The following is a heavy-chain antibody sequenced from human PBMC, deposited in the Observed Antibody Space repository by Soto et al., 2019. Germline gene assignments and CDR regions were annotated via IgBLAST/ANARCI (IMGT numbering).Heavy chain of an antibody. CDR3: ARVGGVAARTFDY. D-gene: IGHD6-6*01. CDR1: GGSIKDFY. Sequence: SETLCLTCTISGGSIKDFYWSWIRQPPGKGLEWIGYIYYSGSTDYNPSLKGRVTISVDTSKNQFSLKLRSVTAADTALYYCARVGGVAARTFDYWGQGTLVTVSS. J-gene: IGHJ4*02. CDR2: IYYSGST. V-gene: IGHV4-59*01.